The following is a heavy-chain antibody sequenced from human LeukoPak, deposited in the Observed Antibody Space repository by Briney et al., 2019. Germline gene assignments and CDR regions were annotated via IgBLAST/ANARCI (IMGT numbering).Heavy chain of an antibody. V-gene: IGHV3-74*01. CDR2: INSDGSST. D-gene: IGHD3-22*01. CDR1: GYTFSSYW. J-gene: IGHJ4*02. CDR3: ARGLGTYYYDSSGYYGRLDY. Sequence: GGSLRLSCAASGYTFSSYWMHWVRQAPGKGLVWVSRINSDGSSTSYADSVKGRFTISRDNAKNSLYLQMNSLRAEDTALYYCARGLGTYYYDSSGYYGRLDYWGQGTLVTVSS.